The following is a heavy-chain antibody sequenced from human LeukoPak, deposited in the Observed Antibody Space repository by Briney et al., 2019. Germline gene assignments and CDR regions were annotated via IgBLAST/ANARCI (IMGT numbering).Heavy chain of an antibody. Sequence: PSETLSLTCTVSGGSISSYCWSWIRQPAGKGLEWIGRIYTSGSTNYNPSLKSRVTMSVDTSKNQFSLKLSSVTAADTAVYYCARENMVRGVTISNWFDPWGQGTLVTVSS. CDR3: ARENMVRGVTISNWFDP. J-gene: IGHJ5*02. CDR1: GGSISSYC. V-gene: IGHV4-4*07. CDR2: IYTSGST. D-gene: IGHD3-10*01.